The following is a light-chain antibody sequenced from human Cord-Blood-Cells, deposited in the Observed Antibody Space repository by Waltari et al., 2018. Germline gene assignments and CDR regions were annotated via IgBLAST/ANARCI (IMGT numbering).Light chain of an antibody. V-gene: IGLV1-44*01. Sequence: QSVLTQPPSASGTPGQRVTISCSGSSSNIGSNTGNWYQQLPGTAPKLLIYRNNQRPSGVPDRFSGSKSGTSASLAISGLQAEDEADYYCAAWDDSLNGWVFGGGTKLTVL. CDR2: RNN. J-gene: IGLJ3*02. CDR3: AAWDDSLNGWV. CDR1: SSNIGSNT.